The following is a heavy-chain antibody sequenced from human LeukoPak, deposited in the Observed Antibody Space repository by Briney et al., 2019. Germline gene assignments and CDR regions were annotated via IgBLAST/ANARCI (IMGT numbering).Heavy chain of an antibody. J-gene: IGHJ4*02. V-gene: IGHV4-4*02. CDR1: GGSIISTNW. Sequence: SETLSLTCAVSGGSIISTNWWSWVRPSPEKGLEWIGEIYHNGGTNYNPSLESRVTISVDKSKNQFSLKLSSVTAADTAVYYCASLFGQWGQGTLVTVSS. D-gene: IGHD3-16*01. CDR2: IYHNGGT. CDR3: ASLFGQ.